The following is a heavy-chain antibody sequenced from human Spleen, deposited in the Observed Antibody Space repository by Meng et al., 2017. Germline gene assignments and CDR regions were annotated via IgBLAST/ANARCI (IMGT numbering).Heavy chain of an antibody. CDR1: GYNFPDYY. D-gene: IGHD6-25*01. V-gene: IGHV1-2*06. J-gene: IGHJ4*02. Sequence: VGLVHAGAEVKKPGASVKVSCKPSGYNFPDYYIHWVRRAPGQGLEWMGRINPKSGDTHYAQKFQARVTMTGDTSISTAYMELSGLRSDDTAMYYCARDEDISAAGKLFGDYWGQGTLVTVSS. CDR2: INPKSGDT. CDR3: ARDEDISAAGKLFGDY.